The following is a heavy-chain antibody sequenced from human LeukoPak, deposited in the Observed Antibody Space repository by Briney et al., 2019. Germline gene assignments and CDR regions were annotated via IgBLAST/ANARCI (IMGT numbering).Heavy chain of an antibody. CDR2: IVVGSGNT. CDR1: GFTFTSSA. J-gene: IGHJ6*04. D-gene: IGHD2-2*01. Sequence: SVKVSCKASGFTFTSSAVQWVRQARGQRLEWIGWIVVGSGNTNYAQKFQERVTITRDMSTSTAYVELSSLRSEDTAVYYCAAGDIVVVPAAPATDYYYYYGMDVWGKGTTVTVSS. V-gene: IGHV1-58*01. CDR3: AAGDIVVVPAAPATDYYYYYGMDV.